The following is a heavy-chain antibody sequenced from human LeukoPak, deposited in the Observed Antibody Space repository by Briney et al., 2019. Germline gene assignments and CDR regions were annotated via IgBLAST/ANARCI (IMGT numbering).Heavy chain of an antibody. V-gene: IGHV4-59*01. CDR2: IYYSGST. J-gene: IGHJ5*02. Sequence: SETLSLTCTVSGGSISSYYWSWIRQPPGKGLEWIGYIYYSGSTNYNPSLKSRVTISVDTFKNQFSLKLSSVTAADTAVYYCARWAWNDAGRWFDPWGQGTPVTVSS. CDR3: ARWAWNDAGRWFDP. D-gene: IGHD1-1*01. CDR1: GGSISSYY.